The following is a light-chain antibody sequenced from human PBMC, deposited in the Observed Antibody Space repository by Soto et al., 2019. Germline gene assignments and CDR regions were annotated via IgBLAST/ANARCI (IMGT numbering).Light chain of an antibody. V-gene: IGKV1-9*01. CDR3: QQVNSYPPT. CDR1: QGISSY. CDR2: AAS. J-gene: IGKJ1*01. Sequence: DIQLTQSPSFLSASVGDRVTITCRASQGISSYLAWYQRKPGKAPKLLIYAASTLQSGVPSRFSGSGSGTEFTLTISSLQPEDIATYYCQQVNSYPPTFGQGTKVDIK.